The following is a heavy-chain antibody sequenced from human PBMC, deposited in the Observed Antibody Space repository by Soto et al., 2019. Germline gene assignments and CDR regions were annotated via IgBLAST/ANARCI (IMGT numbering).Heavy chain of an antibody. D-gene: IGHD1-26*01. J-gene: IGHJ4*02. CDR2: IYPGDSDT. CDR1: GYRFSTYW. CDR3: ARLGGIVDTGTWIQ. V-gene: IGHV5-51*01. Sequence: GEPLKISCQASGYRFSTYWIGWVRQRPGKGPEWMAIIYPGDSDTRENPSFQGQVTISADKSSNTVHLQWRSLKASDTAIYYCARLGGIVDTGTWIQWGQGTPVTVSS.